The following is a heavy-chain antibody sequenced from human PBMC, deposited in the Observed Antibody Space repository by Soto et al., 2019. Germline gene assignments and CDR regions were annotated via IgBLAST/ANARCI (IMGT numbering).Heavy chain of an antibody. Sequence: PGGSLRLSCAASELSFNSYTMNWVRQAPGKGLEWVSSISSSSSYIFYADSVKGRFTISRDNAKNSLYLQMNSLRAEDTAVYYCARAGHPYYFDYWGQGTLVTVSS. CDR1: ELSFNSYT. CDR2: ISSSSSYI. CDR3: ARAGHPYYFDY. V-gene: IGHV3-21*01. J-gene: IGHJ4*02.